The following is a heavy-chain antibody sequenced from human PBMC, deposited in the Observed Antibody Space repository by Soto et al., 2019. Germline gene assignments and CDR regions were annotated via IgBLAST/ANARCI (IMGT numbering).Heavy chain of an antibody. CDR3: ATLGYCSGGSCLSEWFWFEP. CDR2: FDPEDGET. D-gene: IGHD2-15*01. CDR1: GYTLTELS. V-gene: IGHV1-24*01. J-gene: IGHJ5*02. Sequence: ASVKVSCKVSGYTLTELSMHWVRQAPGKGLEWMGGFDPEDGETIYAQKFQGRVTMTEDTSTDTAYMELSSLRSEDTAVYYCATLGYCSGGSCLSEWFWFEPWGQGTLVTVSS.